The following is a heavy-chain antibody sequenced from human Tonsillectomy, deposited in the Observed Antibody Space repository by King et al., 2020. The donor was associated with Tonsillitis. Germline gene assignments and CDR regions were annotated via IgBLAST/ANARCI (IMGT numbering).Heavy chain of an antibody. J-gene: IGHJ4*02. CDR2: INPDGSYT. Sequence: VQLVESGGGSAQPGGSLRLSCAASGFTFSNYWMHWARQAPGKGQEWVSRINPDGSYTNYVESVKGRFTISRDNAKNTLYMQMNSLRAEDTALYYCVGEGFGELWGQGTLVTVSS. D-gene: IGHD3-10*01. CDR3: VGEGFGEL. CDR1: GFTFSNYW. V-gene: IGHV3-74*01.